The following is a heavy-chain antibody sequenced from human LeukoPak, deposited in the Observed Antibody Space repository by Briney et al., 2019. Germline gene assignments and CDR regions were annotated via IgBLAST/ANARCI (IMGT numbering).Heavy chain of an antibody. J-gene: IGHJ4*02. CDR1: GDTFSSLW. D-gene: IGHD1-1*01. Sequence: GGSLRLSCVASGDTFSSLWMNWVRQAPGKGLEWVASIKGDGSEKYYVESVKGRSTISRDNAKNSLYLQMNSLRAEDSALYYCARDRAYKSFDYWGQGTLVTVSS. V-gene: IGHV3-7*01. CDR3: ARDRAYKSFDY. CDR2: IKGDGSEK.